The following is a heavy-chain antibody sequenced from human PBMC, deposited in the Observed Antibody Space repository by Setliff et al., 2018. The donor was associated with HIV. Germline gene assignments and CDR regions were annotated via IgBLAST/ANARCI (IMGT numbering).Heavy chain of an antibody. J-gene: IGHJ3*02. D-gene: IGHD3-22*01. V-gene: IGHV4-59*11. CDR3: ARGAAYYYDSSGWGDAFDI. CDR2: ISYSGST. Sequence: SETLSLTCTVSGASISSHYWSWIRQPPGMGLEWIGYISYSGSTNYNPSLKSRVTISADTPKNRFSLKLNSVTAADTAMYYCARGAAYYYDSSGWGDAFDIWGQGTMVTVSS. CDR1: GASISSHY.